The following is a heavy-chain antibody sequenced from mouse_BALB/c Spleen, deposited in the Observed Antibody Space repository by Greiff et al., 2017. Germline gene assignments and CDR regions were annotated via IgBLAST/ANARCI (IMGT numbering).Heavy chain of an antibody. CDR3: ARGGVYYGNYDAMDY. J-gene: IGHJ4*01. D-gene: IGHD2-1*01. CDR2: ISYDGSN. V-gene: IGHV3-6*02. CDR1: GYSITSGYY. Sequence: DVKLQESGPGLVKPSQSLSLTCSVTGYSITSGYYWNWIRQFPGNKLEWMGYISYDGSNNYNPSLKNRISITRDTSKNQFFLKLNSVTTEDTATYYCARGGVYYGNYDAMDYWGQGTSVTVSS.